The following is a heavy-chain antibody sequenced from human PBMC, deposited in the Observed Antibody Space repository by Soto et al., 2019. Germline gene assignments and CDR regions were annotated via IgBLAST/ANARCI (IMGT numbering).Heavy chain of an antibody. CDR2: ISWDGGST. CDR1: GFTFDDYT. CDR3: AKDAISTYNWNPPYGMVV. J-gene: IGHJ6*02. Sequence: EVQLVESGGVVVQPGGSLRLSCAASGFTFDDYTMHWVRQAPGKGLEWVSLISWDGGSTYYADSVKGRFTISRDNSKNSLDLQMNSLRTEDTALYYGAKDAISTYNWNPPYGMVVWGQGTTVTVSS. D-gene: IGHD1-20*01. V-gene: IGHV3-43*01.